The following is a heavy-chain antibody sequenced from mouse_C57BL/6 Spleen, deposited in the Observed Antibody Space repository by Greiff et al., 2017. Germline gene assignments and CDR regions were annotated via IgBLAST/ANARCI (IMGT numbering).Heavy chain of an antibody. Sequence: VKVVESGPGLVQPSQSLSITCTVSGFSLTSYGVHWVRQPPGKGLEWLGVIWSGGSTDYNAAFISRLSISKDNSKSQVFFKMNSLQADDTAIYYCAKKGAVHWYFDVWGTGTTVTVSS. D-gene: IGHD1-1*01. CDR1: GFSLTSYG. CDR2: IWSGGST. J-gene: IGHJ1*03. CDR3: AKKGAVHWYFDV. V-gene: IGHV2-4*01.